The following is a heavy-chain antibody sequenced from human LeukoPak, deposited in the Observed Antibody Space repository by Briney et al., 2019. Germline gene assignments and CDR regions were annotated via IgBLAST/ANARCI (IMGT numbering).Heavy chain of an antibody. V-gene: IGHV3-30*09. CDR2: ISTDGNYK. CDR3: ARRPVAAIKGYFDS. J-gene: IGHJ4*02. D-gene: IGHD5-24*01. CDR1: GFTFSNYA. Sequence: GGSLRLSCAASGFTFSNYAIYWVRQAPGKGLEWVSVISTDGNYKYYADSVKGRFAVSRDNSKNMLYLKMNSLSADDTAVYYCARRPVAAIKGYFDSWGQGALVTVSS.